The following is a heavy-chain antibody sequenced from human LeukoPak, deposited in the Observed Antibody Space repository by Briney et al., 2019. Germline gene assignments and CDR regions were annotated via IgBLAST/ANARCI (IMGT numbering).Heavy chain of an antibody. Sequence: KPSETLSLTCTVSGGSISSYYWSWIRQPPGKGLEWIGYIYYSGSTNYNPSLKSRVTISVDTSKNQFSLKLSSVTAADTAVYYCARAPSGGSVFDYWGQGTLVTVSS. V-gene: IGHV4-59*01. CDR3: ARAPSGGSVFDY. J-gene: IGHJ4*02. CDR2: IYYSGST. CDR1: GGSISSYY. D-gene: IGHD2-15*01.